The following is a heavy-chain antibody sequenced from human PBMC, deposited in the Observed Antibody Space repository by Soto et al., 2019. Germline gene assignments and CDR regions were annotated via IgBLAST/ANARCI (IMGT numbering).Heavy chain of an antibody. Sequence: SETLSLTCAVYGGSFSGYQWSWIRQTPGKGLEWIGEINDSGNINYNPSLKSRVTILLDTPKKQISLKLSSVTAADSAVYYCARGVILWFGELSRRGGYHYYMAVWGKGTTDTVSS. CDR3: ARGVILWFGELSRRGGYHYYMAV. J-gene: IGHJ6*03. CDR2: INDSGNI. V-gene: IGHV4-34*01. D-gene: IGHD3-10*01. CDR1: GGSFSGYQ.